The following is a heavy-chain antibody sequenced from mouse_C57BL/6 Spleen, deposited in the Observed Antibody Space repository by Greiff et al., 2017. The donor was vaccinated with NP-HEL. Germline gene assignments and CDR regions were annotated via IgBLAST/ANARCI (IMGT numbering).Heavy chain of an antibody. CDR1: GYTFTSYW. CDR2: IYPGSGST. CDR3: ARNAYYSNYFDY. V-gene: IGHV1-55*01. D-gene: IGHD2-5*01. Sequence: VQLQQSGAELVKPGASVKMSCKASGYTFTSYWITWVKQRPGQGLEWIGDIYPGSGSTNYNEKFKSKATLTVDTSSSTAYMQLSSLTSEDSAVYYCARNAYYSNYFDYWGQGTTLTVSS. J-gene: IGHJ2*01.